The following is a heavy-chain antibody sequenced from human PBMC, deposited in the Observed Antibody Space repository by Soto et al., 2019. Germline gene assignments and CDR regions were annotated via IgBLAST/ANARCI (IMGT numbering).Heavy chain of an antibody. D-gene: IGHD4-17*01. CDR2: IYYSGST. CDR1: GGSISSYY. V-gene: IGHV4-59*01. CDR3: ARETTVTTGFYYYYMDV. J-gene: IGHJ6*03. Sequence: PSETLSLTCTVSGGSISSYYWSWIRQPPGKGLEWIGYIYYSGSTNYNPSLKSRVTISVDTSKNQFSLKLSSVTAADTAVYYCARETTVTTGFYYYYMDVSGKGTTVTVSS.